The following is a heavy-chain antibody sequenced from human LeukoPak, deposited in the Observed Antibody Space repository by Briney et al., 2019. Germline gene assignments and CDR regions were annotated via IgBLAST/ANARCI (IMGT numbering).Heavy chain of an antibody. V-gene: IGHV3-23*01. J-gene: IGHJ4*02. Sequence: GGSLRLSCAASGFTFSSYAFSWVRQAPGKGLEWVSGISGGGGSTYYADSVKGRFTISRDNPKNTLYLQMNSLRAEDTAVYYCAKLATGGPDYWGQGTLVTVSS. D-gene: IGHD2-15*01. CDR2: ISGGGGST. CDR3: AKLATGGPDY. CDR1: GFTFSSYA.